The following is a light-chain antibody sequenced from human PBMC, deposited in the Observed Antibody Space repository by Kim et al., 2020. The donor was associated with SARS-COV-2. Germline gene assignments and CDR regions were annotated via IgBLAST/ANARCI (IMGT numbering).Light chain of an antibody. CDR1: QSISSW. Sequence: DIQMTQSPSTLSASVGDRVTITCRASQSISSWLAWYQQKPGKAPKLLIYDASSLESGVPSRFSGSGSGTEFTLTISSLQPDDFATYYCQQCFGGGTKVDIK. V-gene: IGKV1-5*01. CDR2: DAS. CDR3: QQC. J-gene: IGKJ4*01.